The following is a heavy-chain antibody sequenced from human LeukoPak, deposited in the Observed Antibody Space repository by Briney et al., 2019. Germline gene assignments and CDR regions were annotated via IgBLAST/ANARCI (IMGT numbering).Heavy chain of an antibody. CDR1: GGTFSSYA. CDR2: IIPIFGIA. J-gene: IGHJ6*02. CDR3: AGNKQYYDFIRYGMDV. V-gene: IGHV1-69*04. D-gene: IGHD3-3*01. Sequence: SVKVPCKASGGTFSSYAISWVRQAPGQGLEWMGRIIPIFGIANYAQKFQGRVTITADKSTSTAYMELSSLRSEDTAVYYCAGNKQYYDFIRYGMDVWGQGTTVTVSS.